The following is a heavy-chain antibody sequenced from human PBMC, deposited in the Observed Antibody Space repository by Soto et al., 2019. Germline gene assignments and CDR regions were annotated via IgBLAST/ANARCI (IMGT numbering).Heavy chain of an antibody. V-gene: IGHV4-31*03. D-gene: IGHD2-15*01. CDR2: IYYSGRT. Sequence: QVQLQESGPGLVKPSQTLSLTCTVSGGSISSGGDYWSWIRQHPGKGLEWIGYIYYSGRTYYNPSLKSRDTIPVETSKTHFSLKLSSVTAADTAVYSCARATPYSYYGMHVWGQGTTDTVSS. CDR1: GGSISSGGDY. J-gene: IGHJ6*02. CDR3: ARATPYSYYGMHV.